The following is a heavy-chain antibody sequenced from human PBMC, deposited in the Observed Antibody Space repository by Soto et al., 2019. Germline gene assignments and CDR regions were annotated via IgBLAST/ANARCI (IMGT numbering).Heavy chain of an antibody. Sequence: QVQLQESGPGLVKPSQTLSLTCSVSGGSISSGGYYWSWIRQPPGKGLEGIGYIYYSANTHYNPSLKGRVSISADTSKNQFSLNLSSVTAADTAVYYCARSGGNSYYYGMDVWGQGTTVTVSS. CDR3: ARSGGNSYYYGMDV. V-gene: IGHV4-31*02. CDR2: IYYSANT. CDR1: GGSISSGGYY. J-gene: IGHJ6*02. D-gene: IGHD3-10*01.